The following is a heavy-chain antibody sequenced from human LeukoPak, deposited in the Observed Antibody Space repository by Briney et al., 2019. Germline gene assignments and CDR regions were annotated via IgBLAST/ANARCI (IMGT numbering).Heavy chain of an antibody. CDR1: GGSISSYY. Sequence: SETLSLTCTVSGGSISSYYWSWIRQPAGKGLEWIGRIYTSGSTNYNPSLKSRVTMSVDTSKNQFSLKLSSVTAADTAVYYCARARGSNDPIPRPNDALDIWGQGTMVTVSS. D-gene: IGHD1-1*01. CDR2: IYTSGST. V-gene: IGHV4-4*07. CDR3: ARARGSNDPIPRPNDALDI. J-gene: IGHJ3*02.